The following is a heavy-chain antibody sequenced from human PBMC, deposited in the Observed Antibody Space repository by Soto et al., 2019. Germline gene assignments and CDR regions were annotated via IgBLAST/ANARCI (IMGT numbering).Heavy chain of an antibody. Sequence: PSETLSLTCTVSGGSISSYYWSWIRQPPGKGLEWIGYIYYSGSTNYNPSLKSRVTISVDTSKNQFSLKLSSVTAADTAVYYCARVAYCGGDCYPYYFDYWGQGTLVTV. CDR3: ARVAYCGGDCYPYYFDY. CDR1: GGSISSYY. CDR2: IYYSGST. V-gene: IGHV4-59*01. J-gene: IGHJ4*02. D-gene: IGHD2-21*02.